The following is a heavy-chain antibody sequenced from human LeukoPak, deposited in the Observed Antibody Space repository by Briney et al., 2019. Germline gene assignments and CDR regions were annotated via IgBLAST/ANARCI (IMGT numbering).Heavy chain of an antibody. V-gene: IGHV3-53*01. CDR2: LYSGGST. CDR1: GFTVSSSY. D-gene: IGHD7-27*01. CDR3: ARGANWGSPDY. Sequence: GGSLRLSCAASGFTVSSSYMSWVRQAPGKGLDWVSVLYSGGSTYYADSVKGRFTISRDNSKNTLYLQINSLRAEDTAVYYCARGANWGSPDYWGQGTLVTVSS. J-gene: IGHJ4*02.